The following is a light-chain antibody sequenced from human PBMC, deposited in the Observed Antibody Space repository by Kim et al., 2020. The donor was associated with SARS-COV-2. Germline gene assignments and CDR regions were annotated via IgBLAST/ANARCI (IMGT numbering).Light chain of an antibody. J-gene: IGKJ4*01. Sequence: ATINCKSSQSVLYSSNNKNYLTWYQQKPGQPPKLLIYWASTRESGVPDRFSGSGSGTDFTLTISSLQAEDVAVYYCQQYYNLPLTFGGGTKVEIK. CDR3: QQYYNLPLT. V-gene: IGKV4-1*01. CDR1: QSVLYSSNNKNY. CDR2: WAS.